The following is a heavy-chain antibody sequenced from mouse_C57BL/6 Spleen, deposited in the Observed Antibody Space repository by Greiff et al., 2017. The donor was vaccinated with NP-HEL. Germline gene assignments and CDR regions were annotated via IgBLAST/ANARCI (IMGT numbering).Heavy chain of an antibody. Sequence: QVQLQQPGAELVRPGSSVKLSCKASGYTFTSYWMHWVKQRPIQGLEWIGNIDPSDSENHYNQKFKDKATLTVDKSSSTAYMQLSSLTSEDSAVYYCASYDYDRAMDYWGQGTSVTVSS. CDR3: ASYDYDRAMDY. V-gene: IGHV1-52*01. D-gene: IGHD2-4*01. CDR2: IDPSDSEN. CDR1: GYTFTSYW. J-gene: IGHJ4*01.